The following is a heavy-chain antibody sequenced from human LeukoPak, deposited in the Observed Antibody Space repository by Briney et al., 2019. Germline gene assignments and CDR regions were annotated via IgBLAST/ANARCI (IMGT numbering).Heavy chain of an antibody. J-gene: IGHJ6*03. CDR2: ISTRSTYM. CDR3: AREENIAVAATPPWNYYYIDV. Sequence: PGGSLRLSCAASGFTFSSYTMNWVRQAPGKGLEWVSSISTRSTYMYYAASMRGRFTISRDNAKNSLYLHINSLRAEDTAVYYCAREENIAVAATPPWNYYYIDVWGKGTTVTVSS. CDR1: GFTFSSYT. D-gene: IGHD6-19*01. V-gene: IGHV3-21*01.